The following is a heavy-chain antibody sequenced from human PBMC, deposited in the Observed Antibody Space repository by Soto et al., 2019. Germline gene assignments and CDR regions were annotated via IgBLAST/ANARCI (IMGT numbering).Heavy chain of an antibody. J-gene: IGHJ6*02. Sequence: GGSLRLSCAASGFTFSSYDMHWVRQATGKGLEWVSAIGTAGDTYYPGSVKGRFTISRENAKNSLYLQMNSLRAEDTAVYYCARWGLAARLTFHYGMDVWGQGTTVTVSS. D-gene: IGHD6-6*01. CDR1: GFTFSSYD. V-gene: IGHV3-13*01. CDR3: ARWGLAARLTFHYGMDV. CDR2: IGTAGDT.